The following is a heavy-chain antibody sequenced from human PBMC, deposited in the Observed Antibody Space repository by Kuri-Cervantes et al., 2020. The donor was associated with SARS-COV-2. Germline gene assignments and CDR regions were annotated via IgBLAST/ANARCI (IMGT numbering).Heavy chain of an antibody. CDR3: ARLPFYYYGSGSYYKGQLYYGMDV. CDR1: GGSFSGYY. CDR2: ISQSGST. J-gene: IGHJ6*02. D-gene: IGHD3-10*01. V-gene: IGHV4-34*01. Sequence: SETLSLTCAVYGGSFSGYYWSWIRQPPGKGLEWIGSISQSGSTYYNPSLKSRVTISVDTSKNQFSLKLSSVTAADTAVYYCARLPFYYYGSGSYYKGQLYYGMDVWGQGTTVTVSS.